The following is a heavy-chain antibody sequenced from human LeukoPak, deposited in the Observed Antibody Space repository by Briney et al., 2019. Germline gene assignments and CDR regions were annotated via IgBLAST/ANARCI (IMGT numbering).Heavy chain of an antibody. Sequence: XXXVRXAXXXXLEWVSGISWNGGSIGYADSVKGRFTISRDNAKNSLYLQMNSLRAEDTALYYCGRDMDSSPYYFDYWGQGTLVTVSS. CDR3: GRDMDSSPYYFDY. V-gene: IGHV3-9*01. CDR2: ISWNGGSI. D-gene: IGHD6-13*01. J-gene: IGHJ4*02.